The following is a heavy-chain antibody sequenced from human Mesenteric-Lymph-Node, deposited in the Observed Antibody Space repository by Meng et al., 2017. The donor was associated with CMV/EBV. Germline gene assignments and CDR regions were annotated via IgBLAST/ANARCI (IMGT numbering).Heavy chain of an antibody. D-gene: IGHD2-8*02. V-gene: IGHV3-53*01. CDR3: ARDVLGVLPATANY. CDR1: GFTVSSNY. J-gene: IGHJ4*02. CDR2: IYSGGST. Sequence: GESLKISCAASGFTVSSNYISWVRQAPGKGLEWVSVIYSGGSTYYADSVKGRFTISRDNAENSLDLQMNSLRAEDTAVYYCARDVLGVLPATANYWGRGTLVTVSS.